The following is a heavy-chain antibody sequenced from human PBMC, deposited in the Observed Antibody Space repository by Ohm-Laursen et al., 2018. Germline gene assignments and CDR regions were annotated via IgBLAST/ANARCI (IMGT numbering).Heavy chain of an antibody. CDR1: GASINLYY. CDR2: INHSGST. V-gene: IGHV4-59*01. CDR3: ARDLIAYCPTTSCDNFGMDV. Sequence: SETLSLTCTVSGASINLYYWSWIRQPPGKGLEWIGYINHSGSTNYNPSLKSRLNISADTSKNQFSLKLTSVTAADTAVYYCARDLIAYCPTTSCDNFGMDVWGQGTTVTVSS. D-gene: IGHD2-2*01. J-gene: IGHJ6*02.